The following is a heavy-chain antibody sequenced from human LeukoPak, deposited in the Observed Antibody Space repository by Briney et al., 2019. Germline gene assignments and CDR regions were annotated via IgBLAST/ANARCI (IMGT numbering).Heavy chain of an antibody. CDR1: GGSFSGYY. CDR3: AGIPYYYGSGSYY. J-gene: IGHJ4*02. V-gene: IGHV4-34*01. CDR2: INHSGST. D-gene: IGHD3-10*01. Sequence: SETLSLTCAVYGGSFSGYYWSWIRQPPGKGLEWIGEINHSGSTNYNPSLKSRVTISVDTSKNQFSLKLSSVTAADTAVYYCAGIPYYYGSGSYYWGQGTLVTVSS.